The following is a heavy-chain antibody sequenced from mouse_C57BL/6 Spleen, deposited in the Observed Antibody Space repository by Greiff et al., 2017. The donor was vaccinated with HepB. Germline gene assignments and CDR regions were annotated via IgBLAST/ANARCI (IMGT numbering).Heavy chain of an antibody. CDR1: GFTFSSYA. CDR2: ISDGGSYT. D-gene: IGHD4-1*01. CDR3: ARDGTGFDY. J-gene: IGHJ2*01. V-gene: IGHV5-4*01. Sequence: EVHLVESGGGLVKPGGSLELSCAASGFTFSSYAMSWVRQTPEKRLEWVATISDGGSYTYYPDNVKGRFTISRDNAKNNLYLQMSHLKSEDTAMYYCARDGTGFDYWGQGTTLTVSS.